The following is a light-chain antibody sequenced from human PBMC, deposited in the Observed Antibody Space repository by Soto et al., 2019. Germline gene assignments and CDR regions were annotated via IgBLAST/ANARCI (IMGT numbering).Light chain of an antibody. CDR2: YDN. CDR3: AACDDRLNGRG. V-gene: IGLV1-44*01. J-gene: IGLJ1*01. Sequence: YFLTKPPSASGTPGQRVTLSFSGSNSNIGSNTVNWYQQLPGTAPKLLIYYDNLRPSGVPDRISGSKSGTSASLAISVLQSDDEADYYCAACDDRLNGRGFGNGTKVTV. CDR1: NSNIGSNT.